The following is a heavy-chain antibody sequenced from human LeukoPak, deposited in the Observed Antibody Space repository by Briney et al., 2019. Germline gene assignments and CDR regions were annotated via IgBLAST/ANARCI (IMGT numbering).Heavy chain of an antibody. J-gene: IGHJ6*02. V-gene: IGHV3-33*01. CDR3: ARERVDFGDWSRYYHYGMDV. Sequence: HSGGSLRLSCAASGFTFSSFGMHWVRQAPGKGLEWVAVIWYDGSNKYYADSVKGRFTISRDNSKNTLYLQMNSLRVEDTAVYYCARERVDFGDWSRYYHYGMDVWGQGTTVTVTS. D-gene: IGHD4-17*01. CDR1: GFTFSSFG. CDR2: IWYDGSNK.